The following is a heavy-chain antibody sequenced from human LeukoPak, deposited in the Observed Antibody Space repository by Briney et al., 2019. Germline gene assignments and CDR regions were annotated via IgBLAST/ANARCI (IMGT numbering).Heavy chain of an antibody. CDR1: GYTFTSYA. D-gene: IGHD3-22*01. V-gene: IGHV7-4-1*02. J-gene: IGHJ1*01. CDR2: INTNTGNP. CDR3: ASSDSSGYYYLPPEYFQH. Sequence: ASVKVSCKASGYTFTSYAMNWVRQAPGQGLEWMGWINTNTGNPTYAQGFTGRFVFSLDTSVSTAYLQISSLKAEDTAVYYCASSDSSGYYYLPPEYFQHWGQGTLVTVSS.